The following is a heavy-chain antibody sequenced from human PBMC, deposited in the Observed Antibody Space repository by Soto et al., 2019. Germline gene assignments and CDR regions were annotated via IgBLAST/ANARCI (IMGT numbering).Heavy chain of an antibody. J-gene: IGHJ4*02. CDR2: ISGSGGST. V-gene: IGHV3-23*01. CDR3: AKANSRITIFGVVIPHFDY. D-gene: IGHD3-3*01. Sequence: GGSLRLSCAASGFTFSSYAMSWVRQAPGEGLEWVSAISGSGGSTYYADSVKGRFTISRDNSKNTLYLQMNSLRAEDTAVYYCAKANSRITIFGVVIPHFDYWGQGTLVTVSS. CDR1: GFTFSSYA.